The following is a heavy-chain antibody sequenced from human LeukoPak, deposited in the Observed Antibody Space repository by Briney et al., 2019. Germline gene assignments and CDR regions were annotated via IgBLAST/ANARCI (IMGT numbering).Heavy chain of an antibody. CDR2: INPSGGST. CDR1: GYTLTELS. D-gene: IGHD2-2*01. Sequence: GASVKVSCKVSGYTLTELSMHWVRQAPGQGLEWMGIINPSGGSTSYAQKFQGRVTMTRDMSTSTVYMELSSLRSEDTAVYYCARVRCSSTSCYPNWFDPWGQGTLVTVSS. V-gene: IGHV1-46*01. J-gene: IGHJ5*02. CDR3: ARVRCSSTSCYPNWFDP.